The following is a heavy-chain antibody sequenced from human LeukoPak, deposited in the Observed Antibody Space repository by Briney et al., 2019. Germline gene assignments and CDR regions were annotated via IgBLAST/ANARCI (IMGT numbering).Heavy chain of an antibody. CDR2: IYHSGST. J-gene: IGHJ4*02. CDR1: GGSISTNNW. Sequence: SGTLSLTCAVSGGSISTNNWWRWVRQPPGKGLEWIGEIYHSGSTNYNPSLKSRVTISIDKSKNQFSLRLSSVTAADTAVYYCARVGLGALGYWGQGTLVTVSS. CDR3: ARVGLGALGY. V-gene: IGHV4-4*02. D-gene: IGHD1-26*01.